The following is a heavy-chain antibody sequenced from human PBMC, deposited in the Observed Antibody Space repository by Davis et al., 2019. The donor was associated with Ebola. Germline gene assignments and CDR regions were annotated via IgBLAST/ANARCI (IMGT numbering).Heavy chain of an antibody. D-gene: IGHD3-22*01. CDR2: IYYSGST. V-gene: IGHV4-34*01. J-gene: IGHJ4*02. Sequence: MPSETLSLTCAVYGGSFSGYYWGWIRQPPGKGLEWIGSIYYSGSTYYNPSLKSRVTISVDTSKNQFSLKLNSVTAADTAVYYCARGIYDSSSSRSDYSDSWGQGTLVTVSS. CDR3: ARGIYDSSSSRSDYSDS. CDR1: GGSFSGYY.